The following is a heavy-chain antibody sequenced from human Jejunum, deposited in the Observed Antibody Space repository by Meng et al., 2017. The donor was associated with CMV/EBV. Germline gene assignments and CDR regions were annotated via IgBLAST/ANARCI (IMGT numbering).Heavy chain of an antibody. D-gene: IGHD2-2*01. J-gene: IGHJ4*02. CDR3: ARGITQLLSNWID. Sequence: AAYGVTFSTYNLHWVRQAPGKGLEWVSSIGSSGSNLYYADSMKARFTISRDNAKNSLYLQLNSLRVEDTAVYYCARGITQLLSNWIDWGQGTLVTVSS. V-gene: IGHV3-21*01. CDR1: GVTFSTYN. CDR2: IGSSGSNL.